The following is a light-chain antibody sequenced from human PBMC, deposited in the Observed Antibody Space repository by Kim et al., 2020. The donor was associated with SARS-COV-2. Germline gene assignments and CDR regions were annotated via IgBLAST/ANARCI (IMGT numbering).Light chain of an antibody. Sequence: EIVMTQSPATLSVSPGERATLSCRASQSANSNLAWYQQKPGQAPRLLIYGASSRATGIPARFSGSGSGTEFTLTISSLQSEDFAVYYCQQYSNGPLTFGGGTKVDIK. V-gene: IGKV3-15*01. J-gene: IGKJ4*01. CDR2: GAS. CDR1: QSANSN. CDR3: QQYSNGPLT.